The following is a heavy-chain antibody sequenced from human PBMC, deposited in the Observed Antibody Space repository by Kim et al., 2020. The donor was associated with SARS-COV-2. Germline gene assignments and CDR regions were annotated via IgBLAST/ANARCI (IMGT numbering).Heavy chain of an antibody. CDR1: GFTFSSYG. J-gene: IGHJ6*02. CDR2: ISYDGSNK. D-gene: IGHD3-10*01. V-gene: IGHV3-33*05. Sequence: GGSLRLSCAASGFTFSSYGMHWVRQAPGKGLEWVAVISYDGSNKYYADSVKGRFTISRDNSKNTLYLQMNSLRAEDTAVYYCARGEELLWFGELLIMMDVWGQGTTVTVSS. CDR3: ARGEELLWFGELLIMMDV.